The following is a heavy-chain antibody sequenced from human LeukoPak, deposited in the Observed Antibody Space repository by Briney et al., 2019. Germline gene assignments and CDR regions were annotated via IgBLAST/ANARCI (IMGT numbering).Heavy chain of an antibody. CDR3: ARDSDSSGYSDY. J-gene: IGHJ4*02. V-gene: IGHV3-23*01. D-gene: IGHD3-22*01. CDR2: ITGSGGST. Sequence: GGSLRLSCAASGFTFSSYSMNWVRQAPGKGLEWVSTITGSGGSTYYADSVKGRFTISRDNSKNSLYLQMNSLRAEDTAVYYCARDSDSSGYSDYWGQGTLVTVSS. CDR1: GFTFSSYS.